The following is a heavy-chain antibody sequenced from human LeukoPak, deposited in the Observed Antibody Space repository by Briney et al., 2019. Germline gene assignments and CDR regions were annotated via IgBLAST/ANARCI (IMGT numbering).Heavy chain of an antibody. CDR3: VRDFRFLEDY. D-gene: IGHD3-3*01. J-gene: IGHJ4*02. Sequence: NAGGSLRLSCAASEFTFTSYGMNWVRQSPGKGLEWISSISKSSTYTHYADSVKGRFTISRDIAENSLYLEMNSLRAEDTAVYYCVRDFRFLEDYWGQGTLVTVSS. CDR2: ISKSSTYT. V-gene: IGHV3-21*01. CDR1: EFTFTSYG.